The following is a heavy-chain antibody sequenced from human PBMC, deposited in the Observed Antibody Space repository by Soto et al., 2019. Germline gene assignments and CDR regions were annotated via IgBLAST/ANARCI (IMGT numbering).Heavy chain of an antibody. J-gene: IGHJ6*03. CDR3: ARLSSFDYMDV. Sequence: SETLSLTCTVSGGSISSYYWSWIRQPPGKGLEWIGYIYYSGSTNYNPSPKSRVTISVDTSKNQFSLKLSSVTAADTAVYYCARLSSFDYMDVWGKGTTVTVSS. CDR1: GGSISSYY. V-gene: IGHV4-59*01. D-gene: IGHD3-16*01. CDR2: IYYSGST.